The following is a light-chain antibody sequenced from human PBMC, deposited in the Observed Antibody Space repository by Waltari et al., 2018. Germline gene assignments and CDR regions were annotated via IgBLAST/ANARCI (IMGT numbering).Light chain of an antibody. Sequence: QSALTQPPSASGSPGQSVTISCTGTSSDVGGYNYVSWYQLHPGKAPKLMISGVTKRPSGVPDRFSGSKSGNTASLTVSGLQAEDEADYYCSSYAGNSVIFGGGTKLTVL. J-gene: IGLJ2*01. CDR2: GVT. CDR3: SSYAGNSVI. CDR1: SSDVGGYNY. V-gene: IGLV2-8*01.